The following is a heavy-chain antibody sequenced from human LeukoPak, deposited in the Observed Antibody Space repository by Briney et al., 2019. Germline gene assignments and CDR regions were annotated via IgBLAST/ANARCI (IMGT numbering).Heavy chain of an antibody. V-gene: IGHV3-48*03. D-gene: IGHD5-12*01. CDR1: GFTFSSYE. J-gene: IGHJ4*02. Sequence: GGSLRLSCAASGFTFSSYEMNWVRQAPGKGLEWVSYISSSGSTIYYADSVKGRFTISRDNAKNSLYLQMNSLRAEDTAVYYCARDTGYSGYDSSRFDYWGQGALVTVSS. CDR3: ARDTGYSGYDSSRFDY. CDR2: ISSSGSTI.